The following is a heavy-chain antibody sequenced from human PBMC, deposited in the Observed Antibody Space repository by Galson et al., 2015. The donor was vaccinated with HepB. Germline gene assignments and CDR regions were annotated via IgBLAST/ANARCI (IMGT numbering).Heavy chain of an antibody. V-gene: IGHV3-11*05. J-gene: IGHJ2*01. Sequence: SLRLSCAASGFTFSDYYMSWIRQAPGKGLEWVSYISSSSSYTNYADSVKGRFTISRDNAKNSLYLQMNSLRAEDTAVYYCARERHDYDILTGYYFWESKNWYFDLWGRGTLVTVSS. D-gene: IGHD3-9*01. CDR3: ARERHDYDILTGYYFWESKNWYFDL. CDR2: ISSSSSYT. CDR1: GFTFSDYY.